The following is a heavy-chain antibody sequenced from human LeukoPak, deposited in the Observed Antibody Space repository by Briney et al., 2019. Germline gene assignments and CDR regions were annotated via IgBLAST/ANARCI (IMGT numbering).Heavy chain of an antibody. J-gene: IGHJ4*02. D-gene: IGHD6-13*01. CDR2: IYSGGST. V-gene: IGHV3-53*01. CDR1: GFTVSSNY. CDR3: ARDLFTYSSSWHVPYDY. Sequence: GGSLRLSCAASGFTVSSNYMRWVRQAPGKGLEWVSVIYSGGSTYYADSVKGRFTISRDNAKNSLYLQMNSLRDEDTAVYYCARDLFTYSSSWHVPYDYWGQGTLVTVSS.